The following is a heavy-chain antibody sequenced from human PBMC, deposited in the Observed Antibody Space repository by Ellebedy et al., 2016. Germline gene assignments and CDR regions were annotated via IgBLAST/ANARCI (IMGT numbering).Heavy chain of an antibody. Sequence: GESLKISCAASGFTLSNYDMHWVRQSTGKGLEWVSFSGTAGNTYYADSVKGRFTISRDNSKNTLYLQMNSLRAEDTAVYYCARGVGSGWFDPWGQGTLVTVSS. V-gene: IGHV3-13*01. CDR1: GFTLSNYD. CDR3: ARGVGSGWFDP. D-gene: IGHD2-15*01. CDR2: SGTAGNT. J-gene: IGHJ5*02.